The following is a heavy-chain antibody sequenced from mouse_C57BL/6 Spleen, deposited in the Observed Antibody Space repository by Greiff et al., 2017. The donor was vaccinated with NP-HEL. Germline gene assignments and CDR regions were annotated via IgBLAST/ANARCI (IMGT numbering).Heavy chain of an antibody. CDR2: ISSGSSTI. D-gene: IGHD1-1*01. V-gene: IGHV5-17*01. J-gene: IGHJ2*01. CDR1: GFTFSDYG. CDR3: ARSGYYGSSYDYFDY. Sequence: DVHLVESGGGLVKPGGSLKLSCAASGFTFSDYGMHWVRQAPEKGLEWVAYISSGSSTIYYADTVKGRFTISRDNAKNTLFLQMTSLRSEDTAMYYCARSGYYGSSYDYFDYWGQGTTLTVSS.